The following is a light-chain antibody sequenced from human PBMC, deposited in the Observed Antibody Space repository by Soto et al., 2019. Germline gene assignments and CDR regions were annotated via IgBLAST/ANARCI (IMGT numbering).Light chain of an antibody. CDR3: QQYGGSPRT. J-gene: IGKJ1*01. CDR1: QSVRSN. Sequence: PGERVTLSCRASQSVRSNLAWYQQKPGQAPRLLIYGASTRATGLPDRFSGSGSGTDFTLTISRLEPEDFAVYYCQQYGGSPRTFGQGTKVDIK. CDR2: GAS. V-gene: IGKV3-20*01.